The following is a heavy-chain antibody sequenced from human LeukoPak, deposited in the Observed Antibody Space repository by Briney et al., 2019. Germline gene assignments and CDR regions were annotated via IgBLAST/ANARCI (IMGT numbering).Heavy chain of an antibody. D-gene: IGHD5-24*01. CDR3: ARGRVGYNYFVPFAI. CDR1: GYSFTSYW. V-gene: IGHV5-51*01. CDR2: IYPDDSDT. Sequence: GESLKISCKGSGYSFTSYWIGWVRQMPGKGLEWMGIIYPDDSDTRYSPSFQGQVTISADKSISTAYLQWSSLKASDIAMYYCARGRVGYNYFVPFAIWGQGTMVTVSS. J-gene: IGHJ3*02.